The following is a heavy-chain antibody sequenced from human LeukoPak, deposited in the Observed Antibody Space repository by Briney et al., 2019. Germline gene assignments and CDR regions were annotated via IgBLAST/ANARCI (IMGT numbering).Heavy chain of an antibody. D-gene: IGHD3-10*01. CDR2: IYTSGST. CDR3: ARDRYYYGSGSYNWFDP. Sequence: SETLSLTCTVSGGSISSCYWSWIRQPAGKGLEWIGRIYTSGSTNYNPSLKSRVTMSVDTSKNQFSLKLSSVTAADTAVYYCARDRYYYGSGSYNWFDPWGQGTLVTVSS. CDR1: GGSISSCY. V-gene: IGHV4-4*07. J-gene: IGHJ5*02.